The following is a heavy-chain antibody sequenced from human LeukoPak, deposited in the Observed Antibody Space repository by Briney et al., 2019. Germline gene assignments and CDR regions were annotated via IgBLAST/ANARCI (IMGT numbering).Heavy chain of an antibody. CDR1: GFTFSTYW. Sequence: GGSLRLSCAASGFTFSTYWMHWVRQAPGKGLEWVANIKQDGSEKYYVDSVKGRFTISRDNAKNSLYLQMNSLRAEDTAVYYCASAGYSSSWYFDYWGQGTLVTVSS. J-gene: IGHJ4*02. D-gene: IGHD6-13*01. CDR2: IKQDGSEK. CDR3: ASAGYSSSWYFDY. V-gene: IGHV3-7*03.